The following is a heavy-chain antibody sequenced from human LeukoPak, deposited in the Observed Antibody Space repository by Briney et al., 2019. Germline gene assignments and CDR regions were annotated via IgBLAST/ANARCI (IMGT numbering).Heavy chain of an antibody. Sequence: PGGSLRLSCAASGFTFSSYSMNWVRPAPGKGLEWVSSISSSSSYIYYADSVKGRFTISRDNAKNSLYLQMNSLRAEDTAVYYCARDYYGSGSPYRDAFDIWGQGTMVTVSS. CDR1: GFTFSSYS. J-gene: IGHJ3*02. CDR2: ISSSSSYI. D-gene: IGHD3-10*01. CDR3: ARDYYGSGSPYRDAFDI. V-gene: IGHV3-21*01.